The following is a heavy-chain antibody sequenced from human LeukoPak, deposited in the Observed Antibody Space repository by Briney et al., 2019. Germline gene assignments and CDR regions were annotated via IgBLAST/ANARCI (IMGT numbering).Heavy chain of an antibody. Sequence: SETLSLTCSVTGGSMSDSITWGWVRQPPGKGLEWLANIHDDGRTAPNPSLRSRLTISQDRSKNQFSLKVSSVTAADTAFYYCAHVLTAAGLDLWGQGILVTVSS. CDR3: AHVLTAAGLDL. V-gene: IGHV4/OR15-8*01. J-gene: IGHJ5*02. CDR1: GGSMSDSIT. CDR2: IHDDGRT. D-gene: IGHD6-25*01.